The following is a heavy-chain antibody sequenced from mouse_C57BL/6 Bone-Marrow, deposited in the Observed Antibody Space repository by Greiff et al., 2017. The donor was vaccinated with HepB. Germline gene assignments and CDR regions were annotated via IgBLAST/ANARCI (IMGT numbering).Heavy chain of an antibody. CDR1: GYTFTSYW. CDR3: ARGLWPQAWFAY. J-gene: IGHJ3*01. CDR2: IDPSDSET. D-gene: IGHD1-1*02. Sequence: VQLQQPGAELVRPGSSVKLSCKASGYTFTSYWMHWVKQRPIQGLEWIGNIDPSDSETHYNQKFKDKATLTVDKSSSTAYMQLSSLTSEDSAVYYCARGLWPQAWFAYWGQGTLVTVSA. V-gene: IGHV1-52*01.